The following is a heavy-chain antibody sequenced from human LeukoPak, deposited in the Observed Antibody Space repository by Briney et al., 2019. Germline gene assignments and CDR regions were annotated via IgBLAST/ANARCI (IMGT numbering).Heavy chain of an antibody. CDR1: GYTYTNYG. V-gene: IGHV1-18*01. Sequence: ASVKVSCKPSGYTYTNYGLSWVRQAPGHGLEWMGRISGYNGKTNSAQNFQGRVTMTTDTSTTTAYMELRSLRSDDTAVYYCARDTGYSYASGTLDFWGPGTLVTVSS. J-gene: IGHJ4*02. D-gene: IGHD5-18*01. CDR3: ARDTGYSYASGTLDF. CDR2: ISGYNGKT.